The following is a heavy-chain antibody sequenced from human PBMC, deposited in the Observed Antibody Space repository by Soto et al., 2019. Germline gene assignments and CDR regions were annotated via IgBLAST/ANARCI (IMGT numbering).Heavy chain of an antibody. V-gene: IGHV4-59*01. CDR2: IYYSGST. CDR3: AILSGGSPH. D-gene: IGHD2-15*01. CDR1: GGSISSYY. J-gene: IGHJ4*02. Sequence: SETLSLTCTVSGGSISSYYWSWIRQPPGKGLEWIGYIYYSGSTNYNPSHKSRITISVDTSKNQISLKLSSVTAADTAVYYCAILSGGSPHWGQGTLVTVSS.